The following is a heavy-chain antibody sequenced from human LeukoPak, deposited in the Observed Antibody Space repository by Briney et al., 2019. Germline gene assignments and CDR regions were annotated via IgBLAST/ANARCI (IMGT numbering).Heavy chain of an antibody. CDR1: GFTVSSNY. CDR2: IYSGGST. V-gene: IGHV3-53*01. Sequence: GGSLRLSCAASGFTVSSNYMSWVRQAPGKGLEWVSVIYSGGSTYYADSVKGRFTISKDNAKNSLYLQMNSLRTEDTAVYYCTRRFDYWGQGTLVTVSS. CDR3: TRRFDY. J-gene: IGHJ4*02.